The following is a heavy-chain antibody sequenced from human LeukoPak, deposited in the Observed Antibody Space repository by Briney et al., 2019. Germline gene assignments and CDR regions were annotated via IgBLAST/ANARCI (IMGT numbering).Heavy chain of an antibody. V-gene: IGHV5-51*01. CDR2: IYPGDSDT. J-gene: IGHJ4*02. CDR1: GYSFTSYW. D-gene: IGHD6-19*01. Sequence: GESLKISCKCSGYSFTSYWIGWVRQMPGKGLEWMGIIYPGDSDTRYSPSFQGQVTISADKSISTAYLQWSSLKASDTAMYYCALSTVAGQYYFDYWGQGTLVTVSS. CDR3: ALSTVAGQYYFDY.